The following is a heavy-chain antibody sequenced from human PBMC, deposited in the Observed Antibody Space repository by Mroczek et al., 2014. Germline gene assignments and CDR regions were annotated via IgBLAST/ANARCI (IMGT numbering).Heavy chain of an antibody. CDR2: INHSGST. CDR1: GGSFSGYY. V-gene: IGHV4-34*01. Sequence: QVQLQQWSAGLLKPSETLSLTCAVYGGSFSGYYWSWIRQPPGKGLEWIGEINHSGSTNYNPSLKSRVTISVDTSKNQFSLKLSSVTAADTAVYYCARVHPWDIVVVPAAYDYWGQGTLVTVSS. J-gene: IGHJ4*02. D-gene: IGHD2-2*01. CDR3: ARVHPWDIVVVPAAYDY.